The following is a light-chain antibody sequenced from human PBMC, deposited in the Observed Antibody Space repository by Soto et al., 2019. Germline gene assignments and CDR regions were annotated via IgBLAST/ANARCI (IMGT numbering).Light chain of an antibody. Sequence: DIQIPHSPSTLYAFVGDRGTMTXXASKSISIYLNWYQQKPGKAPKLXIYAASSLQSGVPSRFSGSGAGTDFTLTISSLQPEDFASYYCQQSYSTPRTFGQGTKVDI. CDR3: QQSYSTPRT. V-gene: IGKV1-39*01. CDR1: KSISIY. J-gene: IGKJ1*01. CDR2: AAS.